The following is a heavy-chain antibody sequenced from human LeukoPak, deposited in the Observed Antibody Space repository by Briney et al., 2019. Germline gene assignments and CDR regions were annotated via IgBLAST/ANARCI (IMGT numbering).Heavy chain of an antibody. V-gene: IGHV5-51*01. D-gene: IGHD2-2*03. J-gene: IGHJ5*02. CDR2: IYPGDSDT. CDR1: GYSFTSYW. Sequence: GESLKISCKGSGYSFTSYWIGWVRQMPGKGLEWMGIIYPGDSDTRYSPSFQGQVTISADKSISTAYLQWSSLKASDTAMYYCAMVIVVVPAAIRGRFDPWGQGTLVTVSS. CDR3: AMVIVVVPAAIRGRFDP.